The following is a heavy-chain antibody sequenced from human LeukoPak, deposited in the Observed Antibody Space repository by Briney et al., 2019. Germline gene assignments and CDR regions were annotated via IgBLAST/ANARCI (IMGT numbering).Heavy chain of an antibody. CDR3: VGGTYYGGDY. CDR2: IYTSGST. V-gene: IGHV4-4*07. D-gene: IGHD1-26*01. Sequence: SETLSLTCTVSGVSIRSYYWNWIRQPAGKGLEYIGRIYTSGSTNYNPSLKSRVTTSVDTSKNQFSLKLSSVTAADTAVYYCVGGTYYGGDYWGQGTLVTVSS. J-gene: IGHJ4*02. CDR1: GVSIRSYY.